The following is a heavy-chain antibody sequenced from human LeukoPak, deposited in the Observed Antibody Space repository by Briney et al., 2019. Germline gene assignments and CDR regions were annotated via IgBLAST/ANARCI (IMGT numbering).Heavy chain of an antibody. CDR1: GYTFTSYG. Sequence: ASVKVSCKASGYTFTSYGISWVRQAPGQGFEWMGWISAYNGNTNYAQKLQGRVTMATDTSTSTAYMELRSLRSDDTAVYYCARVDGERYSGYDYYYYHYMDVWGKGTTVTVSS. D-gene: IGHD5-12*01. CDR3: ARVDGERYSGYDYYYYHYMDV. CDR2: ISAYNGNT. J-gene: IGHJ6*03. V-gene: IGHV1-18*01.